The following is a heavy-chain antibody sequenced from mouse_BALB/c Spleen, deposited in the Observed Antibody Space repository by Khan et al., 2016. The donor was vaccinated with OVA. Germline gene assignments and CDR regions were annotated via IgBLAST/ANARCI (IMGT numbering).Heavy chain of an antibody. Sequence: EVQLQEPGPGLVKPSQSLSLTCTVTGYSITSDYAWNWIRQFPGNRLEWMGYISYSGRTSSTPSLKSRISITRDTSKNQFFLQLNSVTTDDTATYYCSGGRAYWGQGTLVTVSA. CDR1: GYSITSDYA. CDR2: ISYSGRT. J-gene: IGHJ3*01. V-gene: IGHV3-2*02. D-gene: IGHD3-3*01. CDR3: SGGRAY.